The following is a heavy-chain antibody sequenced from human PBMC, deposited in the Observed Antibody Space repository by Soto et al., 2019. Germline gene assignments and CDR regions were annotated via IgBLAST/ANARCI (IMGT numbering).Heavy chain of an antibody. CDR2: IWYDGSNK. J-gene: IGHJ4*02. V-gene: IGHV3-33*01. CDR1: GFTFSSYG. Sequence: QVQLVESGGGVVQPGRSLRLSCAASGFTFSSYGMHWVRQAPGKGLEWVAVIWYDGSNKYYADSVKGRFTISRDNSKNTLYLQMNSLRAADTAVYYCARDGITPLTGYSSGWYLGYWGQGTLVTVSS. D-gene: IGHD6-19*01. CDR3: ARDGITPLTGYSSGWYLGY.